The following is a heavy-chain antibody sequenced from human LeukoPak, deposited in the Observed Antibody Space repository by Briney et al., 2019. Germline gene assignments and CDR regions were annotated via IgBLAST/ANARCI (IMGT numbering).Heavy chain of an antibody. D-gene: IGHD3-22*01. J-gene: IGHJ4*02. Sequence: SETLSLTCAVSGGSISSSNWWSWVRQPPGKGLEWIGEIYHSGSTNYNPSLKSRVTISVDKSKNQFSLKLSSVTAADTAVYYCAREGAYDSSGFLDYWGQGTLVTVSS. V-gene: IGHV4-4*02. CDR2: IYHSGST. CDR3: AREGAYDSSGFLDY. CDR1: GGSISSSNW.